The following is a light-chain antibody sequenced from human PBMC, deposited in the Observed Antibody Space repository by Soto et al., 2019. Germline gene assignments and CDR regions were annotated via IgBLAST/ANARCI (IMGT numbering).Light chain of an antibody. CDR1: QSVSSTY. Sequence: EIVLTQSPGTLSLSPGERATLSCRASQSVSSTYVAWYQQKPGQAPRLLISGATRTATGIPDRFSVSGSGTDFTLTIRRLEPEDFAVYYCQQFDISPFTFGPVTKVDIK. J-gene: IGKJ3*01. V-gene: IGKV3-20*01. CDR3: QQFDISPFT. CDR2: GAT.